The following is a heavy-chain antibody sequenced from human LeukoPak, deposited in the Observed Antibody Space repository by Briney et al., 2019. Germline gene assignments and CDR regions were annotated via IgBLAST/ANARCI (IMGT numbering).Heavy chain of an antibody. Sequence: SETLSLTCTVSGGSISSSSDYWGWIRQAPGKGLEWIGGIYYHENTYYNPSLKSRVTISKDPSKNQFSLKLSSVTAADTAVYYCARPNSSGYYSIDYWGQGALVTVSS. CDR1: GGSISSSSDY. J-gene: IGHJ4*02. CDR2: IYYHENT. CDR3: ARPNSSGYYSIDY. D-gene: IGHD6-19*01. V-gene: IGHV4-39*01.